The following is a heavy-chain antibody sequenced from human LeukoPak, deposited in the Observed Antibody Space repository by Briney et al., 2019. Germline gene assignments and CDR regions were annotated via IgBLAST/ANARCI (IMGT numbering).Heavy chain of an antibody. D-gene: IGHD5-18*01. CDR3: ARAVRGYSYAYLPY. CDR1: GYTFTIYG. J-gene: IGHJ4*02. Sequence: GASVKVSCKTSGYTFTIYGISWVRQAPGQGLEWMGLISAYGNTNYAQKLQGRVTMTTDTSTSTAYMELRSLRSDDTAVYYCARAVRGYSYAYLPYWGQGTLVTVSS. V-gene: IGHV1-18*01. CDR2: ISAYGNT.